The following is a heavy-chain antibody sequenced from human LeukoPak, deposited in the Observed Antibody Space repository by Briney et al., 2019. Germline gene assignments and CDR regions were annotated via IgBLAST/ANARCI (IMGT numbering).Heavy chain of an antibody. CDR3: ARINDFWSGPTLDV. J-gene: IGHJ6*02. CDR2: IYNSGRT. D-gene: IGHD3-3*01. CDR1: GGSISDYH. Sequence: SETLSLTCTVSGGSISDYHWSWIRQPPGKGLEYIGYIYNSGRTFYNPSLKSRVTISADTSKKQFSLKLTSVTAADTAVYYCARINDFWSGPTLDVWGQGTTVTVSS. V-gene: IGHV4-59*12.